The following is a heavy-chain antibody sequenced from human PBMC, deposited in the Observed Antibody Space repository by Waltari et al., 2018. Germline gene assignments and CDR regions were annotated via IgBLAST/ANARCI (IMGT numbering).Heavy chain of an antibody. V-gene: IGHV4-4*07. CDR3: AREGVRDGYNPGYFDY. CDR1: GGSIISYY. Sequence: QVQLQESGPGRVTPSETLSLTGPVSGGSIISYYWRWIRQPAGKGLEWIGRIYPGATPYYNPSLQTRIMMSVDTSKNQFSLKLSSVTAADTAVYYCAREGVRDGYNPGYFDYWGQGTLVTVSS. CDR2: IYPGATP. D-gene: IGHD5-12*01. J-gene: IGHJ4*02.